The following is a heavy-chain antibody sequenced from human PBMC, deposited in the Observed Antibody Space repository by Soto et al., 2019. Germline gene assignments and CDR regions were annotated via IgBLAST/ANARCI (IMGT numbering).Heavy chain of an antibody. J-gene: IGHJ4*02. CDR3: ARADYRTHYFDY. V-gene: IGHV4-30-2*01. D-gene: IGHD4-4*01. CDR1: GGSISSGGYS. Sequence: SETLSLTCAVSGGSISSGGYSWSWIRQPPGKGLEWIGYIYHSGSTYYNPSLKSRVTISVDRSKNQFSLKLSSVTAADTAVYYCARADYRTHYFDYWGQGTLVTVSS. CDR2: IYHSGST.